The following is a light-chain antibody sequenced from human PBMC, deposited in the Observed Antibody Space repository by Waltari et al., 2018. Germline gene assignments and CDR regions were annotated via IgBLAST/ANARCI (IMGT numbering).Light chain of an antibody. CDR3: SSSTSSITWV. CDR2: EVT. J-gene: IGLJ3*02. Sequence: QSALTPPPSVSGSPGQSVTISCTGTSSDVGNYTHVPWYQQSPGTAPKLIIYEVTNRPSGVPDRFSGSKSGNTASLTISGLQAEDESDYYCSSSTSSITWVFGGGTKLTVL. V-gene: IGLV2-18*02. CDR1: SSDVGNYTH.